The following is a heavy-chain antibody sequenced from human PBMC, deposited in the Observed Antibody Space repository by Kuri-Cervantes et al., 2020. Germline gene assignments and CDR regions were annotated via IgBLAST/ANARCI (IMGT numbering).Heavy chain of an antibody. CDR2: MNPNSGNT. D-gene: IGHD6-13*01. CDR1: GYTFTSYD. J-gene: IGHJ4*02. V-gene: IGHV1-8*01. CDR3: VRGGRGFSSSWCDY. Sequence: ASVKVSCKASGYTFTSYDINWVRQATGQGLEWMGWMNPNSGNTGYAQKFQGRVTMTRNTSISTAYMELNSLRSEDTAVYYCVRGGRGFSSSWCDYWGRGTLVTVSS.